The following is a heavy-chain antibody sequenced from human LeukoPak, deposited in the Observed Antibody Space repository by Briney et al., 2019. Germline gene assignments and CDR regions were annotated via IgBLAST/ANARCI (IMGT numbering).Heavy chain of an antibody. CDR3: ARDRRITIFGVVIISDY. D-gene: IGHD3-3*01. V-gene: IGHV1-2*02. CDR1: GYTFTGYF. Sequence: ASVKVSCKASGYTFTGYFMHWVRQAPGQGLEWMGWINPNSGGTNYAQKFQDRVTMTRDTSISTAYMELSRLRSDDTAVYYCARDRRITIFGVVIISDYWGQGTLVTVSS. J-gene: IGHJ4*02. CDR2: INPNSGGT.